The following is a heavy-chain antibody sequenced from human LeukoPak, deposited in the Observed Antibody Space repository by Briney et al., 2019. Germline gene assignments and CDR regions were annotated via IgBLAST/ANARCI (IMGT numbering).Heavy chain of an antibody. Sequence: GGSLRLSCAASGFTVSTNYMSWVRQAPGKGLEWVSLVNSGGSTYYADSVKGRFTISRDNSKNTVYLQMNSLRAEDTAVYYCAKDRIAGHDTFDIWGQGTVVTVSS. V-gene: IGHV3-66*02. CDR2: VNSGGST. J-gene: IGHJ3*02. D-gene: IGHD6-13*01. CDR3: AKDRIAGHDTFDI. CDR1: GFTVSTNY.